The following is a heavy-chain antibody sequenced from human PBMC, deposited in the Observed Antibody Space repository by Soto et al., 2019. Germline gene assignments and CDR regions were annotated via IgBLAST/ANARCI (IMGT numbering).Heavy chain of an antibody. CDR2: IYYSGST. J-gene: IGHJ5*02. D-gene: IGHD1-26*01. Sequence: PSETLSLTCTVSGGSISSYYWSWIRQPPGKGLEWIGYIYYSGSTNYNPSLKSRVTISVDTSKNQFSLKLSSVTAADTAVYYCARDERGSYSDWFDPWGQGTLVTVS. CDR1: GGSISSYY. CDR3: ARDERGSYSDWFDP. V-gene: IGHV4-59*01.